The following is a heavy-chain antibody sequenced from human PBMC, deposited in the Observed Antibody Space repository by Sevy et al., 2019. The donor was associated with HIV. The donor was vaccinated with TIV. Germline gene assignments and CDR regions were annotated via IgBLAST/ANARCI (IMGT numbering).Heavy chain of an antibody. CDR2: INQDGSEE. D-gene: IGHD6-25*01. Sequence: GGSLRLSCAASGFIFSTHWMSWVRQAPGKGLEWVANINQDGSEEYYVDSVKGRFIISRDNAKKSLYLQMNSLRGEDTAVYYCARDRAAAHFDIWGQGTMVTVSS. V-gene: IGHV3-7*01. CDR1: GFIFSTHW. CDR3: ARDRAAAHFDI. J-gene: IGHJ3*02.